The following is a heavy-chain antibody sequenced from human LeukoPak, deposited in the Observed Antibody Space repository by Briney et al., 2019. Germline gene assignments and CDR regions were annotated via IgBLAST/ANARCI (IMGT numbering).Heavy chain of an antibody. CDR2: ISGSGGST. V-gene: IGHV3-23*01. CDR1: GFTFSSYA. D-gene: IGHD3-22*01. CDR3: AKGPGSSGPTGAYYYYYGMDV. J-gene: IGHJ6*02. Sequence: PGASLRLSCAASGFTFSSYAVSWVRQAPGKGLEWVSAISGSGGSTYYADSVKGRFTISRDNSKNTLYLQMNSLRAEDTAVYYCAKGPGSSGPTGAYYYYYGMDVWGQGTTVTVSS.